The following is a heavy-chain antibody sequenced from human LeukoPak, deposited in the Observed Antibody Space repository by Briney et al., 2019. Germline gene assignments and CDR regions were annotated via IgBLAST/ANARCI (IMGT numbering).Heavy chain of an antibody. D-gene: IGHD5-18*01. CDR1: GFTFSSYA. CDR3: ARVGSYGYYYFDY. V-gene: IGHV3-30-3*01. J-gene: IGHJ4*02. CDR2: ISYDGSNK. Sequence: GGSLRLSCAASGFTFSSYALLWVRQAPGKGLEWVAIISYDGSNKYYADSVKGRFTISRDNSKNTLYLQMNSLRPEDMAVYYCARVGSYGYYYFDYWGQGTLVTVSS.